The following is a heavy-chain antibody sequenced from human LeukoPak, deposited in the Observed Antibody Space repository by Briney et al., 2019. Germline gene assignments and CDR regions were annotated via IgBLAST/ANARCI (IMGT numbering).Heavy chain of an antibody. CDR2: INPNSDAT. Sequence: ASVKVSCKASGYTFTGYYIHWVRQAPGQGLEWMAWINPNSDATNYAQKFQGRVTMTRDTSISTAYMELSRLTSDDTAVYFCARGRFGEWDNWFDPWGQGTLVTVSS. D-gene: IGHD3-10*01. J-gene: IGHJ5*02. V-gene: IGHV1-2*02. CDR1: GYTFTGYY. CDR3: ARGRFGEWDNWFDP.